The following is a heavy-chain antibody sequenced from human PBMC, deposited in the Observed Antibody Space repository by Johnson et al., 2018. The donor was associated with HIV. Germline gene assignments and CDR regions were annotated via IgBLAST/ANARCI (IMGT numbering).Heavy chain of an antibody. D-gene: IGHD5-24*01. CDR3: AREMAWEDAFDI. J-gene: IGHJ3*02. V-gene: IGHV3-30*19. CDR2: ISYDGST. Sequence: QVQLVESGGGVVQPGRSLRLSCAASGFTFSSYGMHWVRQAPGKGLEWVAVISYDGSTYYADSVKGRFTISRDNAKNSLYLQMNSLRAEDTAVYYCAREMAWEDAFDIWGQGTMVTVSS. CDR1: GFTFSSYG.